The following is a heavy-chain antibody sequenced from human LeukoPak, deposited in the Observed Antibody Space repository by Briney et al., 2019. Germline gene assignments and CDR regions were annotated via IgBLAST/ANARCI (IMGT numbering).Heavy chain of an antibody. D-gene: IGHD2-2*01. CDR3: AKGALSSSRQNWLDP. J-gene: IGHJ5*02. V-gene: IGHV3-23*01. CDR2: ISASGGST. Sequence: GGSLRLSCAASGFTFSSSAMSWVRQAPGEGLEWVSAISASGGSTFHADSVKGRFTISRDNSKNTLYLQMNSLRAEDTAVYYCAKGALSSSRQNWLDPWGQGTLVTASS. CDR1: GFTFSSSA.